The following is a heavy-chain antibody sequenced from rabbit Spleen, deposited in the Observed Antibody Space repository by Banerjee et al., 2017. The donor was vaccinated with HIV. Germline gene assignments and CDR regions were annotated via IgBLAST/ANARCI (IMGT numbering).Heavy chain of an antibody. V-gene: IGHV1S40*01. D-gene: IGHD8-1*01. J-gene: IGHJ6*01. CDR1: GFSFNSGYD. Sequence: QSLEESGGDLVKPGASLTLTCKASGFSFNSGYDMCWVRQAPGKGLEWVACAYAGSSTSTYSATWAKGRFTISKTSSTTVTLQMTSLTAADTATYFCARDSGTSFSTYGMDLWGPGTLVTVS. CDR2: AYAGSSTST. CDR3: ARDSGTSFSTYGMDL.